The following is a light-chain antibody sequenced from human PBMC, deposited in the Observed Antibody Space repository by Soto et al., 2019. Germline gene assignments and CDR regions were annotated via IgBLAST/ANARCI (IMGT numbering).Light chain of an antibody. CDR3: SSFTSTHTGV. Sequence: QSALTQPASVSGSPGQSITISCTGTSSDVGGYNYVSWYQQYPGKAPKLMIYEVSNRPSGVSNRFSGYKSGNTASLTISGLQAEDEADYYCSSFTSTHTGVFGGGTKLTVL. CDR2: EVS. CDR1: SSDVGGYNY. J-gene: IGLJ3*02. V-gene: IGLV2-14*01.